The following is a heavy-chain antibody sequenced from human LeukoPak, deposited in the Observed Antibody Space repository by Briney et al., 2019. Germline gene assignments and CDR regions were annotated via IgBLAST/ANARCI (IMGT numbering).Heavy chain of an antibody. CDR1: GFTFSDYY. Sequence: PGGSLRLSCGASGFTFSDYYMSWIRQVPGKGLEWVSYISSSGNVIYYADSVKGRFTISRDNAKNSLYLQMNSLRVEDTAVYYCVRAIVGATRFVYWGQGTLVTVSS. V-gene: IGHV3-11*01. D-gene: IGHD1-26*01. J-gene: IGHJ4*02. CDR2: ISSSGNVI. CDR3: VRAIVGATRFVY.